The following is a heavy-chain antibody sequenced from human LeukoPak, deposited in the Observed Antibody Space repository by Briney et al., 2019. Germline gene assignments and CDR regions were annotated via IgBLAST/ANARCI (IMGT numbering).Heavy chain of an antibody. J-gene: IGHJ4*02. V-gene: IGHV4-38-2*01. D-gene: IGHD1-26*01. CDR3: ARGRYSGSCLYFDY. CDR2: IYHSGST. CDR1: GYSISSGYY. Sequence: SETLSLTCAVSGYSISSGYYWGWIRQPPGKGLEWIGSIYHSGSTYYNPSLKSRVTISVDTSKNQFSLKLSFVTAADTAVYYCARGRYSGSCLYFDYWGQGTLVTVSS.